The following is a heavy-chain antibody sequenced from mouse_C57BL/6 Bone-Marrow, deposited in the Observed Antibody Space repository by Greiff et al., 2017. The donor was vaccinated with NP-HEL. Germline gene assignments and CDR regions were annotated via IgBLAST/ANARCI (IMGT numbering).Heavy chain of an antibody. D-gene: IGHD2-2*01. J-gene: IGHJ2*01. Sequence: VQLQQPGAELVKPGASVKLSCKASGYTFTSYWMHWVKQRPGQGLEWTGMIHPNSGSTNYNEKFKSKATLTVDKSSSTAYRQLSSLTSEDSAVYYCARVYYGYSYYFDYWGQGTTLTVSS. V-gene: IGHV1-64*01. CDR1: GYTFTSYW. CDR2: IHPNSGST. CDR3: ARVYYGYSYYFDY.